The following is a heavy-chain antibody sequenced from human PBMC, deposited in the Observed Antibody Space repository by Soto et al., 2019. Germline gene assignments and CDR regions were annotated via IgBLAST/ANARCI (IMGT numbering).Heavy chain of an antibody. V-gene: IGHV4-34*01. D-gene: IGHD2-2*01. J-gene: IGHJ3*02. CDR2: INHSGST. CDR1: GGSFSGYY. CDR3: AKVPRRYGVVAFDI. Sequence: SETLSLTCAVYGGSFSGYYWSWIRQPPGKGLEWIGEINHSGSTNYNPSLKSRVTISVDTSKNQFSLKLSSVTAADTAVYYCAKVPRRYGVVAFDIWGQGTMVTVSS.